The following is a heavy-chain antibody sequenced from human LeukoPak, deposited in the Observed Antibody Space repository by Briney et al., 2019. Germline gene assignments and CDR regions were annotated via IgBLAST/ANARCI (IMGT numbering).Heavy chain of an antibody. Sequence: GSLRLSCATSGFTFDDYAMHWVRQPTGKGLEWVSAIGTAGDTYYPGSVRGRFTTSRENAKSSLYLQMNSLRAEDTAVYYCARGAVYAFDIWGQGTMVTVSS. CDR1: GFTFDDYA. V-gene: IGHV3-13*01. CDR2: IGTAGDT. J-gene: IGHJ3*02. CDR3: ARGAVYAFDI.